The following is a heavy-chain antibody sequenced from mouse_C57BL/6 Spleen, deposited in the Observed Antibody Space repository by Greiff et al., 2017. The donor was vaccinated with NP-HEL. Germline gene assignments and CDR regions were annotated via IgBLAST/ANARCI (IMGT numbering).Heavy chain of an antibody. J-gene: IGHJ3*01. CDR2: ISSGGDYI. V-gene: IGHV5-9-1*02. Sequence: EVKVVESGEGLVKPGGSLKLSCAASGFTFSSYAMSWVRQTPEKRLEWVAYISSGGDYIYYADTVKGRFTISRDNARNTLYLQMSSLKSEDTAMYYCTRDGYYGSRSAYWGQGTLVTVSA. CDR1: GFTFSSYA. D-gene: IGHD1-1*01. CDR3: TRDGYYGSRSAY.